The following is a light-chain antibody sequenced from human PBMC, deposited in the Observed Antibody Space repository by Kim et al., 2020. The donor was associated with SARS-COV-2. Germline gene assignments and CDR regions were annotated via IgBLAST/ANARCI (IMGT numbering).Light chain of an antibody. Sequence: SVTPRQTASMHCSVDRLVVKYARWYHQTPGQSPVLVIYQDSKRPSVSPERFSRSNSGNTATLTFSGTHAMDEADYYCQAWDSSSYVFGTGTKVTVL. CDR1: RLVVKY. CDR2: QDS. V-gene: IGLV3-1*01. J-gene: IGLJ1*01. CDR3: QAWDSSSYV.